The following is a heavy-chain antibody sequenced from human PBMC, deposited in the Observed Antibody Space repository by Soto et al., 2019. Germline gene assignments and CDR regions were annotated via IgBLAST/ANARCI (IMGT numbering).Heavy chain of an antibody. Sequence: QVQLVQSGAEVKKPGSSVKVSCKASGGTFDTYAVSWVRQAPGHGLEWMGGIVPFFGTTNYAQKFQGRLTITADESTSTAYMELKHPPAADRAVYFSARAARPRNDWNDRGNWFDPWGQGTLVTVSS. J-gene: IGHJ5*02. CDR3: ARAARPRNDWNDRGNWFDP. V-gene: IGHV1-69*01. D-gene: IGHD1-1*01. CDR2: IVPFFGTT. CDR1: GGTFDTYA.